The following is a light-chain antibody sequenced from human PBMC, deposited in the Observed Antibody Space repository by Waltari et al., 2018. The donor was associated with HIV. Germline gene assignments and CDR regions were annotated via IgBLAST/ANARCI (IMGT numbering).Light chain of an antibody. J-gene: IGLJ2*01. CDR3: SSFTTSDTLL. Sequence: QSALTQPASVSGSPGQSITVSCTGPSSAIGAYDYVSWYQQTPGTAPKLVIYEVAYRPSGISNRFSGSKSGNTASLTISGLQTEDEADYYCSSFTTSDTLLFGGGTKVTVL. CDR2: EVA. CDR1: SSAIGAYDY. V-gene: IGLV2-14*01.